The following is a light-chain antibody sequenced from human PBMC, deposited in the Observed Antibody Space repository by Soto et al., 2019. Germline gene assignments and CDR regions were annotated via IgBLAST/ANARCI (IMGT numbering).Light chain of an antibody. Sequence: EIVMTQSPATLSVSPGERATLSCRASQSVAGNLAWYQQKPGQAPRLLMYGASTRATGIPARFSGSGSGTEFTLTISSLQSEDFGVYYCQHYNNLPLTFGGGTKVEIK. J-gene: IGKJ4*01. CDR2: GAS. CDR1: QSVAGN. V-gene: IGKV3-15*01. CDR3: QHYNNLPLT.